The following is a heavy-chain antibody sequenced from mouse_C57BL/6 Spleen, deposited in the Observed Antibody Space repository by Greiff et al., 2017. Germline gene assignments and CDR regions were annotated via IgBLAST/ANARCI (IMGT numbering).Heavy chain of an antibody. Sequence: VQLQQSGAELVRPGASVKLSCTASGFNFNDYYMHWVKQRPEQGLEWIGRIDPEDGDTEYAPKFQGKATMTADTSSNTAYLQLSSLTSEDTAVYYCTTGLGDAMDYWGQGTSVTVSS. J-gene: IGHJ4*01. CDR1: GFNFNDYY. V-gene: IGHV14-1*01. D-gene: IGHD3-3*01. CDR3: TTGLGDAMDY. CDR2: IDPEDGDT.